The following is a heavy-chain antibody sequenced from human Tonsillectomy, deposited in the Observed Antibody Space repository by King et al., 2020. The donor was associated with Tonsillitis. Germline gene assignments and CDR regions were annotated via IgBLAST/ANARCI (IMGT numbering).Heavy chain of an antibody. Sequence: QLQESGPGLVKPSETLSLTCTVSGGSNSSYYWSWIRQPAGKGLEWIGRIYTSGSTNYNPSLKSRVAMSVDTSKSQFSLKLSSVTAADTAVYYCARESVAGASRPIDYWGQGTLVTVSS. CDR1: GGSNSSYY. V-gene: IGHV4-4*07. CDR2: IYTSGST. CDR3: ARESVAGASRPIDY. J-gene: IGHJ4*02. D-gene: IGHD6-19*01.